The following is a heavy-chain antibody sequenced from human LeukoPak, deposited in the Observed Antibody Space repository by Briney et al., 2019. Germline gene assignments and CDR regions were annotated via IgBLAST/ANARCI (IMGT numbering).Heavy chain of an antibody. Sequence: GGSLRLSCSASGFTFSSYAMHWVRQAPGKGLEYVSAISGSGYTTYYADSVKGRFTISRDNSQNTLYLQMNSLRAEDTAVYYCARDKDADYWGQGTLVTVSS. J-gene: IGHJ4*02. V-gene: IGHV3-64*04. CDR3: ARDKDADY. CDR2: ISGSGYTT. CDR1: GFTFSSYA.